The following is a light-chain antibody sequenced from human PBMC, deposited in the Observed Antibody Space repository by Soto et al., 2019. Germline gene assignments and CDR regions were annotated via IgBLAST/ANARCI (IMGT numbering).Light chain of an antibody. V-gene: IGLV2-8*01. Sequence: QSVLTQPPAASGSPGQSVTSTCTGTSSDVGGYHYVSWYQQHPGKAPKLMIHEVTKRPSGVPDRFSGSKSGNTASLTVSGFQGDDEADYYCSSYAGSNNLVFGGGTKLTVL. J-gene: IGLJ2*01. CDR2: EVT. CDR1: SSDVGGYHY. CDR3: SSYAGSNNLV.